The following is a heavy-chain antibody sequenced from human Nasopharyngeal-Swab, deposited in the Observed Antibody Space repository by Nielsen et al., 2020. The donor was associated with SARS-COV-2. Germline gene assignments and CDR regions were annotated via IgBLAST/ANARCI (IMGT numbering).Heavy chain of an antibody. Sequence: WIRQPQGKGLEWVSYISSSGSTIYYADSVKGRFTISRDNAKNSLYLQMNSLRAEDTAVYYCARGGIGIVGASDAFDIWGQGTMVPSPQ. CDR2: ISSSGSTI. D-gene: IGHD1-26*01. J-gene: IGHJ3*02. V-gene: IGHV3-11*01. CDR3: ARGGIGIVGASDAFDI.